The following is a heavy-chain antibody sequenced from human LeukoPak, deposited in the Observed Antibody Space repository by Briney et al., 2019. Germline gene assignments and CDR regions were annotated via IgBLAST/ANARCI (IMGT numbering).Heavy chain of an antibody. D-gene: IGHD3-16*01. CDR2: IYYSGST. J-gene: IGHJ4*02. CDR1: GGSISSGGYS. V-gene: IGHV4-31*11. CDR3: ARARRPLLGAYFDY. Sequence: SETLSLTCAVSGGSISSGGYSWSWIRQHPGKGLEWIGYIYYSGSTYYNPSLKSRVTISVDTSKNQFSLKLSSVTAADTAVYYCARARRPLLGAYFDYWGQGTLVTVSS.